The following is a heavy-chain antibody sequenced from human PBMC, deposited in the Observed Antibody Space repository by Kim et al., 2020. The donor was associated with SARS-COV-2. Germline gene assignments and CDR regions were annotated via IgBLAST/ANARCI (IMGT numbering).Heavy chain of an antibody. D-gene: IGHD2-2*01. CDR3: AISSNYYYYYYMDV. Sequence: YAQKVQGRVTMTEDTSTDTDYMELSSLRSEDTAVYYCAISSNYYYYYYMDVWGKGTTVTVSS. J-gene: IGHJ6*03. V-gene: IGHV1-24*01.